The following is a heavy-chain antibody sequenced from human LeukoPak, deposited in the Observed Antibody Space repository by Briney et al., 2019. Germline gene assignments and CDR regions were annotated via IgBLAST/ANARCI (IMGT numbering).Heavy chain of an antibody. Sequence: SETLSLTCAVYGGSFSGYYWSWIRQPPGKGLEWIGEINHSGSTNYNPSLKSRVTISVDTSKNQFSLKLSSVTAADTAVYYRARGYSSSSFDYWGQGTLVTVSS. CDR3: ARGYSSSSFDY. D-gene: IGHD6-6*01. J-gene: IGHJ4*02. CDR2: INHSGST. V-gene: IGHV4-34*01. CDR1: GGSFSGYY.